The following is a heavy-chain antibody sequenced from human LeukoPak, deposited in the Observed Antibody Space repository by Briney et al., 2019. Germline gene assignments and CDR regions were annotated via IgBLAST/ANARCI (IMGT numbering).Heavy chain of an antibody. CDR1: GFTFSSYE. J-gene: IGHJ6*03. CDR3: AREVYYYVDV. CDR2: ISSSGSTI. V-gene: IGHV3-48*03. Sequence: GGSLRLSCAASGFTFSSYEMNWVRQAPGKGLEWVSYISSSGSTIYYADSVKGRFTISRDNAKNSLYLQMNSLRAEDTAVYYCAREVYYYVDVWGKGTTVTISS.